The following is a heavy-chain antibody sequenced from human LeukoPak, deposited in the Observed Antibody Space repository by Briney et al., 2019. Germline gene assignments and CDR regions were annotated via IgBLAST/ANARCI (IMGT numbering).Heavy chain of an antibody. J-gene: IGHJ6*02. V-gene: IGHV1-46*01. Sequence: ASVNLSFKSSGYSLTTYYMHWVLQPPAQGLELMAIINPSGGSTNYAQKFQGRVTMTRDTPTNTVYMEMRSLRIEDRAVDYCASVYLHGMDVWGQGTTVTVSS. CDR3: ASVYLHGMDV. CDR2: INPSGGST. D-gene: IGHD1-14*01. CDR1: GYSLTTYY.